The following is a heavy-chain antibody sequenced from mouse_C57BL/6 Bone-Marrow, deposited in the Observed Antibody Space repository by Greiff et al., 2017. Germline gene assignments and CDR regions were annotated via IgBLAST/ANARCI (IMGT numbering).Heavy chain of an antibody. J-gene: IGHJ2*01. CDR1: GYTFTSYW. CDR3: AIRNHLDY. CDR2: IHPAASDT. V-gene: IGHV1-74*01. Sequence: QVQLQQSGAELVKPGASVKVSCKASGYTFTSYWMHWVKQRPGQGLEWIGRIHPAASDTNYNQQFKGKATLTADKSSSTAYMQLSSLTTEDSSVYSCAIRNHLDYWGQGTTLTVSS.